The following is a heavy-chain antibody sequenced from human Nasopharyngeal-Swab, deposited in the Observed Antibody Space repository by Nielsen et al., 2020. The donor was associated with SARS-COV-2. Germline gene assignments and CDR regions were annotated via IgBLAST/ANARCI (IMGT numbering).Heavy chain of an antibody. CDR1: GFTFSDYY. J-gene: IGHJ6*03. V-gene: IGHV3-7*01. D-gene: IGHD5-18*01. CDR2: IKQDGSEK. Sequence: GGSLRLSCAASGFTFSDYYMSWVRQAPGKGLEWVANIKQDGSEKNYVDSVKGRFTISRDNAKNSLYLQMNSLRAEDTAVYYCARDGYSYGYYYYYYMDVWGKGTTVTVSS. CDR3: ARDGYSYGYYYYYYMDV.